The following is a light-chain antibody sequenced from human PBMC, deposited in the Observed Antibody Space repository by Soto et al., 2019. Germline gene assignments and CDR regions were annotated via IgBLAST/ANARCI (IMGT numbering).Light chain of an antibody. V-gene: IGLV1-40*01. CDR2: GNS. CDR3: QSYDSSLSGQGV. Sequence: QSVLTQPPSVSGAPGQRVTISCTGSSSNIGAGYDVHWYQQLPGTAPKLLIYGNSNRPSGVPDRFSGSKSGTSASLAITGLQAEDEADYYCQSYDSSLSGQGVFETGTKVTVL. CDR1: SSNIGAGYD. J-gene: IGLJ1*01.